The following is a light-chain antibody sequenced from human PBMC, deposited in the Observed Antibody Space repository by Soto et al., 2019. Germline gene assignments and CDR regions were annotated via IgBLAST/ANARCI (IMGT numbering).Light chain of an antibody. J-gene: IGKJ1*01. CDR2: SAS. CDR1: QTVSNN. V-gene: IGKV3-15*01. CDR3: QHYYKWPPT. Sequence: DIVMTQSPATLSVSPGDRVTLSCRGSQTVSNNLAWYQQKPGQAPRLLISSASTRATGVPGRFSGSGSGTDFTLTISRRPAEDFAVYYCQHYYKWPPTCGQGTNVDI.